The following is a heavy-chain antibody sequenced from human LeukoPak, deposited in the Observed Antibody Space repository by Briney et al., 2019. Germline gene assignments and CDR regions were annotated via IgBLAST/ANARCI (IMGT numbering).Heavy chain of an antibody. CDR2: IHSGRTT. J-gene: IGHJ4*02. CDR3: ARDESGVFDY. Sequence: PSETLSLTCTVSGGSFSSYYYNWIRQPPGKGLEWIGFIHSGRTTDYSPSLKSRVTMSVDASKNHFSLKLTSVTAADTAVYYCARDESGVFDYWGQGTLVTVSS. D-gene: IGHD3-3*01. V-gene: IGHV4-59*01. CDR1: GGSFSSYY.